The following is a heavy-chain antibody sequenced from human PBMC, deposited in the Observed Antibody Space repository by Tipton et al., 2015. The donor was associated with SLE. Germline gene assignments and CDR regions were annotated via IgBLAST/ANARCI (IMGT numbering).Heavy chain of an antibody. J-gene: IGHJ5*02. D-gene: IGHD6-19*01. V-gene: IGHV4-34*01. Sequence: LSLTCAVYGGSFSGYSWSWIRQPPGKGLEWIGEINHSGSTNHNPSLKSRVTISVDTSKNQLSLKVSSVTAADTAVYYCARELGEQWLERNNWFDPWGQGTLVSVSS. CDR2: INHSGST. CDR3: ARELGEQWLERNNWFDP. CDR1: GGSFSGYS.